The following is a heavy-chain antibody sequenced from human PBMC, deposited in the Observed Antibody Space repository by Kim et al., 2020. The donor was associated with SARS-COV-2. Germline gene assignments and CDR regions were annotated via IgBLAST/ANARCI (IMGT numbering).Heavy chain of an antibody. J-gene: IGHJ4*02. Sequence: GGSLRLSCEVSGFSFSNYVMSWSRQAPGKGLEWVATIEQDGREKNYEDSVKGRFTISRDNAKNLLYLQMNGVRVEDTAVYYCARDGVGASHYWGQGTLVTVSS. CDR1: GFSFSNYV. CDR3: ARDGVGASHY. D-gene: IGHD1-26*01. CDR2: IEQDGREK. V-gene: IGHV3-7*01.